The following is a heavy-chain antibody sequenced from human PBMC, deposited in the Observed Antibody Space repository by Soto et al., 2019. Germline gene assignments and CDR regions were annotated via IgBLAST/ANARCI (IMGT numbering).Heavy chain of an antibody. CDR3: ARLYYDILTGYYEDYYYGMDV. J-gene: IGHJ6*02. CDR1: GGSISSSSYY. V-gene: IGHV4-39*01. D-gene: IGHD3-9*01. CDR2: IYYSGST. Sequence: SETLSLTCTVSGGSISSSSYYWGWIRQPPGKGLEWIGSIYYSGSTYYNPSLKSRVTISVDTSKNQFSLKLSSVTAADTAVYYCARLYYDILTGYYEDYYYGMDVWGQGTTVT.